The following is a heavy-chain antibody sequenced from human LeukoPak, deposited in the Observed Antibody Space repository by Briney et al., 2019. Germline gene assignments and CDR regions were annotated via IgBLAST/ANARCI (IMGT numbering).Heavy chain of an antibody. CDR3: ARAVSGRFDY. V-gene: IGHV4-59*08. Sequence: SETLSLTCTVSGGSMSPYYWGWIRQPPGKGLEWTGYIYYSGSTNYNPPLKSRVTISVDTSKNQFSLKLSSVTAADTAIYYCARAVSGRFDYWGQGTLVTVSS. J-gene: IGHJ4*02. CDR2: IYYSGST. D-gene: IGHD6-19*01. CDR1: GGSMSPYY.